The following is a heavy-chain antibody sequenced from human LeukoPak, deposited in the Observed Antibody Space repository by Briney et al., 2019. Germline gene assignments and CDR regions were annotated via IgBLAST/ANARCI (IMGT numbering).Heavy chain of an antibody. CDR3: ARVSSDSNGWYHFDY. J-gene: IGHJ4*02. CDR1: GFTVSSNY. CDR2: INSGGGT. Sequence: GGSLRLSCAASGFTVSSNYMGWVRQAPGKGLEWVSYINSGGGTNHADSVKGRFTISRDNSKNTPYLQMNSLRVEDTAVYYCARVSSDSNGWYHFDYWGQGTLVTVSS. V-gene: IGHV3-53*01. D-gene: IGHD6-19*01.